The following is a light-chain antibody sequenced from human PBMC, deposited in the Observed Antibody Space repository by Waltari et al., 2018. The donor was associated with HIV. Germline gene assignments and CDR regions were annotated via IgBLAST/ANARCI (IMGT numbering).Light chain of an antibody. J-gene: IGLJ1*01. Sequence: QTALTPPASVSGSPGQSITISCRGPSIAIRSFIQVYWFQHHPGKAPKLIMLDVSPRPSGLSNRFSGSKSSITASLTISGLQTEDEADYYCSSYTSYSRLVFGTGTKVTV. V-gene: IGLV2-14*01. CDR1: SIAIRSFIQ. CDR3: SSYTSYSRLV. CDR2: DVS.